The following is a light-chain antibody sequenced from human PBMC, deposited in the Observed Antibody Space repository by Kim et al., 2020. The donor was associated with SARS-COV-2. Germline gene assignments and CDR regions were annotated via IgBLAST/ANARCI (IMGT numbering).Light chain of an antibody. J-gene: IGKJ2*01. CDR2: DAS. Sequence: SASVGDRVTITCRASQSIARHLNWYQQKPGKAPKVLIYDASDLQSGVPSRFTGSGSGTDFTLAISNVQPEDFATYYCQQAYTNPFTFGQGTKLEI. CDR3: QQAYTNPFT. CDR1: QSIARH. V-gene: IGKV1-39*01.